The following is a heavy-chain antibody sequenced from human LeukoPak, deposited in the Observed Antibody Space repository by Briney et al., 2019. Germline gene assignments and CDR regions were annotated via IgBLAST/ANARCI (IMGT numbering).Heavy chain of an antibody. CDR2: ISGSGGST. J-gene: IGHJ4*02. CDR1: GFTFSSYA. V-gene: IGHV3-23*01. Sequence: GGSLRLSCAASGFTFSSYAMSWVRQAPGKGLEWVSAISGSGGSTYYADSVKGRFTISRDNSKNTLYLQVNSLRAEDTAVYYCAKGDITIFGVVIPPGWYYWGQGTLVTVSS. CDR3: AKGDITIFGVVIPPGWYY. D-gene: IGHD3-3*01.